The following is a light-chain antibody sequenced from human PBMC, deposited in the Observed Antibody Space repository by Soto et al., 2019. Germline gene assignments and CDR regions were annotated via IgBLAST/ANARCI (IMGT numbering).Light chain of an antibody. J-gene: IGKJ4*01. CDR2: DAS. Sequence: EIVLTQSPGTLSLSPGERATLSCRASQIIRNNYFAWYQQKPGQPPRLLIHDASLRATGIPDRFSASGSGKAFTLCNSRLEPEDFALYYWQQCSTSSLSFGGGTKVE. CDR3: QQCSTSSLS. CDR1: QIIRNNY. V-gene: IGKV3-20*01.